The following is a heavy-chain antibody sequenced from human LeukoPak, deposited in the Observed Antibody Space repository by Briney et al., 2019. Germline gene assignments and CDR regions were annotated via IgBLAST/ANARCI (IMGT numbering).Heavy chain of an antibody. Sequence: SQTLSLTCTVSGGSISSGDYYWSWIRQPPGKGLEWIGYIYYSGSTYYNPSLKSRVTISVDTSKNQFSLKLSSVTAADTAVYYCARVYSIFGVVKYYFDYWGQGTLVTVSS. J-gene: IGHJ4*02. CDR1: GGSISSGDYY. CDR3: ARVYSIFGVVKYYFDY. V-gene: IGHV4-30-4*01. D-gene: IGHD3-3*01. CDR2: IYYSGST.